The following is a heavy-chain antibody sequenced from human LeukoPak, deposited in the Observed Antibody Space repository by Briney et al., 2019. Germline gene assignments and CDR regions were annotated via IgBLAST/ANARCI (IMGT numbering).Heavy chain of an antibody. CDR3: ARLHYYDSSGYYPDLDY. V-gene: IGHV1-18*01. CDR2: ISAYNGNT. CDR1: GYTFTSYG. D-gene: IGHD3-22*01. Sequence: GASVKVSCKASGYTFTSYGISWVRQAPGQGLEWMGWISAYNGNTDYAQKLQGRVTMTTDTSTSTAYMELRSLRSDDTAVYYCARLHYYDSSGYYPDLDYWGQGTLVTVSS. J-gene: IGHJ4*02.